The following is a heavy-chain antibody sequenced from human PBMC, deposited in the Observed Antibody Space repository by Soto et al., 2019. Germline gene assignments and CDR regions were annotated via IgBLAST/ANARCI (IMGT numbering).Heavy chain of an antibody. V-gene: IGHV3-23*01. D-gene: IGHD3-10*01. J-gene: IGHJ5*02. Sequence: PGGSLRLSCAASGFTFSSYAMSWVRQAPGKGLEWVSAISGSGGSTYYADSVKGRFTISRDNSKNTLYLQRNSLRAEDTAVYYCAKRAFYGSGSYYNPNWFDPWGQGTLVTVSS. CDR1: GFTFSSYA. CDR3: AKRAFYGSGSYYNPNWFDP. CDR2: ISGSGGST.